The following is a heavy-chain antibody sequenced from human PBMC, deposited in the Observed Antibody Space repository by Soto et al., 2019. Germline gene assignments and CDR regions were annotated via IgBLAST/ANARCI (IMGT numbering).Heavy chain of an antibody. D-gene: IGHD3-16*01. CDR3: VRGGNAAGAFDI. CDR2: IWDDGNKK. Sequence: QVQLVESGGDVVQPGRSLRLSCAASGFTFSHYGLHWVRQTPGKGLEWVAVIWDDGNKKFYADSVKGRFTISRDNSENMLYLQMNSLRADDTAVYFCVRGGNAAGAFDIWGQGTMVTVFS. CDR1: GFTFSHYG. J-gene: IGHJ3*02. V-gene: IGHV3-33*01.